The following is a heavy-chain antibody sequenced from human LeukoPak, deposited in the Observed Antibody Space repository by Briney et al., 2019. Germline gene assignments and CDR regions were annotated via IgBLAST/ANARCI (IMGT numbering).Heavy chain of an antibody. CDR2: IYYSGST. D-gene: IGHD2-15*01. CDR1: GGSISSYY. CDR3: ARSLRLLPGGLPYWYFDL. Sequence: PSETLSLTCTVSGGSISSYYWSWIRQPPGKGLEWIGYIYYSGSTNYNPSLKSRVTISVDTSKNQFSLKLSSVTAADTAVYYCARSLRLLPGGLPYWYFDLWGRGTLVTVSS. J-gene: IGHJ2*01. V-gene: IGHV4-59*01.